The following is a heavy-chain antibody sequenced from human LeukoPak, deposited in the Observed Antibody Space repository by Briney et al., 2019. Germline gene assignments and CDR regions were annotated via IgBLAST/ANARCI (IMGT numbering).Heavy chain of an antibody. CDR3: ARGGGSYETWGIFDY. J-gene: IGHJ4*02. CDR2: IYHSGST. D-gene: IGHD1-26*01. Sequence: ASQTLSLTCTVSGGSISSGGYYWSWIRQPPGKGLEWIGYIYHSGSTYYNPSLKSRVTISVDRSKNQFSLKLSSVTAADTAVYYCARGGGSYETWGIFDYWGQGTLVTVSS. CDR1: GGSISSGGYY. V-gene: IGHV4-30-2*01.